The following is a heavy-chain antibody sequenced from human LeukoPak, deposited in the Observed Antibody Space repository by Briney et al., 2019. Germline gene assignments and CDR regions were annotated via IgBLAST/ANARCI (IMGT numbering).Heavy chain of an antibody. CDR2: ISGTTSGT. CDR1: GFTFSTCA. Sequence: GGSLRLSCAASGFTFSTCAMSWVRQAPGKGLEWVSGISGTTSGTYYADSVKGRLTISRDNSKNTLYLEMSSLRIEDTAVYYCAKDPYSSRMEYFQQWGQGTLVIVSS. J-gene: IGHJ1*01. V-gene: IGHV3-23*01. D-gene: IGHD3-22*01. CDR3: AKDPYSSRMEYFQQ.